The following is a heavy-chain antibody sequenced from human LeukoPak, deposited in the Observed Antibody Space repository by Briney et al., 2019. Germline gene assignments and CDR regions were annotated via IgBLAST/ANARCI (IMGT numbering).Heavy chain of an antibody. CDR2: IYSGGST. J-gene: IGHJ4*02. CDR1: GFTVSSNY. D-gene: IGHD6-19*01. Sequence: PGGSLRLSCAASGFTVSSNYMSWVRQAPGKGLEWVSVIYSGGSTYYADSVKGRFTISRDNSKNTLYLQTNSLRAEDTAVYYCAREGIAVAGTSMDYWGQGTLVTVSS. V-gene: IGHV3-53*01. CDR3: AREGIAVAGTSMDY.